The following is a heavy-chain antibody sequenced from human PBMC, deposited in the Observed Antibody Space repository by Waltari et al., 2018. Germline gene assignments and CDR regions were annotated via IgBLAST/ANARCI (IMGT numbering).Heavy chain of an antibody. CDR2: INPDGSST. J-gene: IGHJ5*02. CDR1: GFTLSRYW. V-gene: IGHV3-74*01. Sequence: EVQLVESGGGLVQPGGSLRLSCAASGFTLSRYWMHWVRQAPGKGLVWVSRINPDGSSTTYADSVKGRFTISRDNAKNTVYLQMNSLGAEDTAVYYCATEGGYCSSTTCWKWLDPWGQGTLVTVSS. D-gene: IGHD2-2*03. CDR3: ATEGGYCSSTTCWKWLDP.